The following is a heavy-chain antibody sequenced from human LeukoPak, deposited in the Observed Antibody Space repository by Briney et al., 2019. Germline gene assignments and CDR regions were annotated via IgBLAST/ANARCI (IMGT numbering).Heavy chain of an antibody. CDR3: ARLTYCSGGSCSWAFDI. CDR1: GGSISSYY. J-gene: IGHJ3*02. D-gene: IGHD2-15*01. CDR2: IYYSGST. V-gene: IGHV4-59*08. Sequence: PSETLSLTCTVSGGSISSYYWSWIRQPPGKGLEWIGYIYYSGSTNYNPSFKSRVTISVDTSKNQFSLKLSSVTAADTAVYYCARLTYCSGGSCSWAFDIWGQGTMVTVSS.